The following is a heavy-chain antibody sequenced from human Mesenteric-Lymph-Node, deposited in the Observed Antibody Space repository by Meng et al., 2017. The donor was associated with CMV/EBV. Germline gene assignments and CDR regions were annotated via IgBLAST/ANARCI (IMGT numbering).Heavy chain of an antibody. CDR1: GFSLSTSGMC. CDR2: IDWDDDK. D-gene: IGHD2-2*01. CDR3: ARYSCSSTSCYFDY. J-gene: IGHJ4*02. Sequence: SGPTLVTPTQTLTLTCTFSGFSLSTSGMCVSWVRQPPGKALEWLALIDWDDDKYYSTSLKTRLTISKDTSKNQVVLTMTNMDPVDTATYYCARYSCSSTSCYFDYWGQGTLVTVSS. V-gene: IGHV2-70*20.